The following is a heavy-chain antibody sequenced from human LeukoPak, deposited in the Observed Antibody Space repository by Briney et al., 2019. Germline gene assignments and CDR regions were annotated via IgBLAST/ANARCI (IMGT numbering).Heavy chain of an antibody. J-gene: IGHJ4*02. D-gene: IGHD5-18*01. CDR2: IYYSGST. CDR3: ARVKIQLWLPSFDY. CDR1: GGSISSSSYY. V-gene: IGHV4-39*07. Sequence: PSGTLSLTCAVSGGSISSSSYYWGWIRQPPGKGLEWIGSIYYSGSTYYNPSLKSRVTISVDTSKNQFSLKLSSVTAADTAVYYCARVKIQLWLPSFDYWGQGTLVTVSS.